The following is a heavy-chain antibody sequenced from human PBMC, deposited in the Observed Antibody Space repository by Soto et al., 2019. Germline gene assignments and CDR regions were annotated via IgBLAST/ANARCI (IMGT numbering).Heavy chain of an antibody. D-gene: IGHD6-19*01. CDR3: AKDVVPYSSGWLQPGGYFDY. CDR1: GFTFSSYA. CDR2: ISGSGGST. J-gene: IGHJ4*02. V-gene: IGHV3-23*01. Sequence: PGGSLRLSCAASGFTFSSYAMSWVRQAPGKGLEWVSAISGSGGSTYYADSVKGRFTISRDNSKNTLYLQMNSLRAEDTAVYYCAKDVVPYSSGWLQPGGYFDYWGQGTLVTVSS.